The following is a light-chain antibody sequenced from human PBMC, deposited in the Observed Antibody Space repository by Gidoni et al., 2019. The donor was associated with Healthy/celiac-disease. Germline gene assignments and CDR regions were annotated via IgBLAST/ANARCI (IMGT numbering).Light chain of an antibody. CDR3: QQSYSTHST. CDR2: AAS. CDR1: QSISSY. V-gene: IGKV1-39*01. J-gene: IGKJ3*01. Sequence: DIQMTQSPSSLSASVGDRVTITCRASQSISSYLNWYQQKPGKAPKLLIYAASSLQSGVPSRFSGSGSGTDFTLTISSLQPEDFATYYCQQSYSTHSTFXXXTKXDIK.